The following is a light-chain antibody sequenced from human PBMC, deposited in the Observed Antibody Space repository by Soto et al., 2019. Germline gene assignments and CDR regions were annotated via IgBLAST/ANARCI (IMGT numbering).Light chain of an antibody. Sequence: SVLTQPPSVSGAPGQRVTISCTGSSANIGAAYNVDWYQQLPGTAPKLLIYYTSNRATGIPARFSGSGSGTDFTLTINSLAPEDFAIYYCHQRQSWPRTFGQGTK. CDR3: HQRQSWPRT. CDR2: YTS. V-gene: IGLV1-40*01. CDR1: SANIGAAYN. J-gene: IGLJ3*02.